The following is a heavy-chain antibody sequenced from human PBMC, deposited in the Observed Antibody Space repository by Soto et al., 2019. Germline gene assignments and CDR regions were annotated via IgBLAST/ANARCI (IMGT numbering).Heavy chain of an antibody. CDR1: GISLSTSGGG. CDR3: APSVYDTSGYSD. J-gene: IGHJ4*02. D-gene: IGHD3-22*01. CDR2: IYWDDDK. V-gene: IGHV2-5*02. Sequence: QITLKESGPTLVKPTQTLTLTCTFSGISLSTSGGGVGWIRQPPGKALEWLGVIYWDDDKRYSPSLKSRLTITKDTSNNQVVLTMTNMDPVDTATYYCAPSVYDTSGYSDWGQGTLVTVSS.